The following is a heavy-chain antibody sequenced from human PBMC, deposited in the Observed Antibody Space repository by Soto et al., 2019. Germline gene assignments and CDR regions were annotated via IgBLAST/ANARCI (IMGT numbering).Heavy chain of an antibody. Sequence: QVQLQESGPGLVKPSQTLSLTCTVSGGSISSAAYYWSWIRQHPGKGLEWIGYISHSGSTYYTPSLKSRVISSADPSKNQFSVNLTSVTAADTAVYYCAREYTYGSNFFDCWGQGALVTVSS. CDR1: GGSISSAAYY. V-gene: IGHV4-31*03. J-gene: IGHJ4*02. CDR2: ISHSGST. CDR3: AREYTYGSNFFDC. D-gene: IGHD5-18*01.